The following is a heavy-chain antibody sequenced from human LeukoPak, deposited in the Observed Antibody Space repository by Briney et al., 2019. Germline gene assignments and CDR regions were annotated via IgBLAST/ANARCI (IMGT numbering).Heavy chain of an antibody. V-gene: IGHV1-69*13. J-gene: IGHJ4*02. Sequence: SVKVSCKASGGTFSSYAISWVRQAPGQGLEWMGGIIPIFGTANYAQKFQGRVTITADESTSTAYMELSSLRSEDTAVYYCACGYLRRGYSGYDPSLPDYWAQGTLVTVSS. CDR3: ACGYLRRGYSGYDPSLPDY. CDR2: IIPIFGTA. D-gene: IGHD5-12*01. CDR1: GGTFSSYA.